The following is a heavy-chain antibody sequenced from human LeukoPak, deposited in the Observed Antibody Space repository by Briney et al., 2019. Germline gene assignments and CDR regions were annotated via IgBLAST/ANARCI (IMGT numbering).Heavy chain of an antibody. J-gene: IGHJ4*02. CDR3: AKDITLWFGELHWGIFGY. CDR2: ISGSGGST. Sequence: PGGSLRLSCAASGFTFSSYAMSWVRQAPGKGLEWVSAISGSGGSTYYADSVKGRFTISRDNAKNSLYLQMNSLRAEDTALYYCAKDITLWFGELHWGIFGYWGQGTLVTVSS. D-gene: IGHD3-10*01. CDR1: GFTFSSYA. V-gene: IGHV3-23*01.